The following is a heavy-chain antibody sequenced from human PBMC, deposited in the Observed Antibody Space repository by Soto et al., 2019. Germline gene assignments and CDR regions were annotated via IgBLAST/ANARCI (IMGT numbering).Heavy chain of an antibody. J-gene: IGHJ4*02. CDR1: GFTFSSYG. D-gene: IGHD2-21*02. CDR2: ISYDGSNK. Sequence: GGSLRLSCAASGFTFSSYGMHWVRQAPGKGLEWVAVISYDGSNKYYADSVKGRFTISRDNSKNTLYLQMNGLRAEDTAVYYCAKDRLRYCGGDCYPGYWGQGTLVTVSS. CDR3: AKDRLRYCGGDCYPGY. V-gene: IGHV3-30*18.